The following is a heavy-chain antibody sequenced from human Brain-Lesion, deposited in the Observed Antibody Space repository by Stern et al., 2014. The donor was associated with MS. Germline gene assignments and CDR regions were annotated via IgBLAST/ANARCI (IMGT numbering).Heavy chain of an antibody. D-gene: IGHD3-22*01. J-gene: IGHJ4*02. V-gene: IGHV4-31*03. CDR2: IYYTGSA. Sequence: VQLVDSGPGLVKPSQTLPLTCTVSGGSINRGGYYWSWLRQYPGTGLEWIGHIYYTGSAYYDPSLKSRLSMSIDTSKNQFSLNLNSVTAADTAVYYCARGARYSDSSGYYFYFDYWGQGTLVTVSS. CDR3: ARGARYSDSSGYYFYFDY. CDR1: GGSINRGGYY.